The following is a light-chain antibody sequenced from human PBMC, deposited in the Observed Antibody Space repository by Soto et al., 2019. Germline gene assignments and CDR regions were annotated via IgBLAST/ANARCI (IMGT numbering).Light chain of an antibody. CDR2: DVS. Sequence: QSALTQPRSVSGSPGQSVTISCTGTSSDVGGYKYVSWYQQHPGKAPKFMIYDVSKRPSGVPDRFSGSKSGNTASLTISGLQAEDEADYYCCSYAGSFTLIFGGGTQLTVL. V-gene: IGLV2-11*01. CDR1: SSDVGGYKY. J-gene: IGLJ2*01. CDR3: CSYAGSFTLI.